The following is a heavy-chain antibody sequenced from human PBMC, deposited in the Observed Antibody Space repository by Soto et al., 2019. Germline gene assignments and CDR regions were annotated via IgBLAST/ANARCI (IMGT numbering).Heavy chain of an antibody. CDR1: GYTFNGYY. CDR2: INPNSGGT. D-gene: IGHD2-21*01. CDR3: ALGGIATIRVDYYYRMDV. V-gene: IGHV1-2*02. Sequence: ASVKVSCKASGYTFNGYYMHWVRQAPGLGLEWMGWINPNSGGTNYAQKFQGRVTMTRDTSISTAYMELSRLRSDDTAVYYCALGGIATIRVDYYYRMDVWGQGTTVTVSS. J-gene: IGHJ6*02.